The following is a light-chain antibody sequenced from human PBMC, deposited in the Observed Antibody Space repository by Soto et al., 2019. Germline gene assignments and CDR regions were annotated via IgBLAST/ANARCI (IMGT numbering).Light chain of an antibody. CDR3: QQYYSTPRT. Sequence: DIQMTQSPSTLSASVGARVPITCRASQSISSWLAWYQQKPGKAPKLLIYDASSLESGVPSRFSGSGSGTEFTLTISSLQAEDVAVYYCQQYYSTPRTFGQGTKVDIK. CDR1: QSISSW. J-gene: IGKJ1*01. CDR2: DAS. V-gene: IGKV1-5*01.